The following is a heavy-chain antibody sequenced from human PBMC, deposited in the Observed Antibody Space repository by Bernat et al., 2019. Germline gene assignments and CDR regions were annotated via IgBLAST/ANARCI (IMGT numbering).Heavy chain of an antibody. J-gene: IGHJ5*02. V-gene: IGHV1-2*04. CDR1: AYTLSGYY. D-gene: IGHD3-10*01. CDR2: INPNSAGP. CDR3: ARGYYGSGRTGFDP. Sequence: QVQLVQSGAEVKKPGASVKVSCKASAYTLSGYYIHWVRQAPGQGLEWMGRINPNSAGPNYAQKFQGWVTMTRDTSSSTAYMELSRLTSDDTAVYYCARGYYGSGRTGFDPWGQGTLVTVSS.